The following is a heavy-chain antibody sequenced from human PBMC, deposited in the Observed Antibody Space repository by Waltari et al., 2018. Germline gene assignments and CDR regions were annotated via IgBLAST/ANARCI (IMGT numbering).Heavy chain of an antibody. D-gene: IGHD3-3*01. V-gene: IGHV3-7*01. J-gene: IGHJ4*02. CDR2: IKQKGSEK. Sequence: EVQLVESGGGLVQPGGSLRLSCAASGFTFSSYWMSWVRQAPGKGLEWVANIKQKGSEKFYVGSVKGRFTNSRGNAKNSLFLQMNRLRAEDTAVYYCARLYYDFLSGYYSPFDYWGQGTLVTVSS. CDR1: GFTFSSYW. CDR3: ARLYYDFLSGYYSPFDY.